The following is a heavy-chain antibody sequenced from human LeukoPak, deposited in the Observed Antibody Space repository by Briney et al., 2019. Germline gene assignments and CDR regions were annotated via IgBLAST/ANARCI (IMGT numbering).Heavy chain of an antibody. CDR2: ITGSGGST. Sequence: PGGSLRLSCAASGLTFSSTATTWVREGPGKGVEWVSAITGSGGSTYYADSVKGRFTISRDNSKNTLYLQMNSLRAEDTAVYYCAKVATGNYYEYWGQGTLVTVSS. CDR1: GLTFSSTA. CDR3: AKVATGNYYEY. V-gene: IGHV3-23*01. D-gene: IGHD3-22*01. J-gene: IGHJ4*02.